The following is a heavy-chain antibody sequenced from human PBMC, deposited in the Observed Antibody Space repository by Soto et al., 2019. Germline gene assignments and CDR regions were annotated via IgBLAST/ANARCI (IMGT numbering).Heavy chain of an antibody. D-gene: IGHD3-16*01. CDR3: ARDGGAY. V-gene: IGHV3-30-3*01. Sequence: QVQLVESGGGVVQPGRSLRLSCAASGFTFSTYAMHWVRRAPGKGLEWMAVMSYDGSNKYYADSVKGRFTISRDNSKNTLYVQMTSLRPEDTALYYCARDGGAYWGQGTLVIVSS. CDR1: GFTFSTYA. J-gene: IGHJ4*02. CDR2: MSYDGSNK.